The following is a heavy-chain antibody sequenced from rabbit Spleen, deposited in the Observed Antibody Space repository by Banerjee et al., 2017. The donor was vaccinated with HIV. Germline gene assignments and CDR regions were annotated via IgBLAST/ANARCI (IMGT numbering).Heavy chain of an antibody. CDR1: GFSFSSGYD. D-gene: IGHD1-1*01. CDR3: ARDLVAVIGWNFNL. J-gene: IGHJ4*01. CDR2: IGTGVGDT. V-gene: IGHV1S40*01. Sequence: VESGGGLVKPGTSLTLTCKVSGFSFSSGYDMCWVRQAPGKGLEWIACIGTGVGDTYYANWAKGRFTISKTSSTTVTLQVTSLTAADTATYFCARDLVAVIGWNFNLWGPGTLVTVS.